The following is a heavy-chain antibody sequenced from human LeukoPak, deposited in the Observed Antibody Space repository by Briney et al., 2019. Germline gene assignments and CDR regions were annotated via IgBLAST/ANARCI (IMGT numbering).Heavy chain of an antibody. CDR1: GGSISSYY. D-gene: IGHD1-26*01. V-gene: IGHV4-4*07. CDR2: IYASGGTDYYTSCST. CDR3: AAFLSGTYWYFDY. Sequence: PSETLSLTCTVSGGSISSYYWSWIRQSAGRGLEWIGHIYASGGTDYYTSCSTDYKPSLKTRVTISVDKSKNHFSLKLSSVTAADTAVYYCAAFLSGTYWYFDYWGQGILVTASS. J-gene: IGHJ4*02.